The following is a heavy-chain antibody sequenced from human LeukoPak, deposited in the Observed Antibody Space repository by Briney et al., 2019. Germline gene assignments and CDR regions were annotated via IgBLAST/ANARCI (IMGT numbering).Heavy chain of an antibody. V-gene: IGHV3-30*03. J-gene: IGHJ4*02. CDR1: GVTFSNYG. CDR2: ISSNGSDK. CDR3: TTKVIRGNSGDDYDD. D-gene: IGHD5-12*01. Sequence: GGSLRLSCAASGVTFSNYGMHWVRQAPGKGLEWVALISSNGSDKLYGDSVKGRFTISRDDSKSTLYLQMNSLRVEDTAVYYCTTKVIRGNSGDDYDDWGQGTLVTVSS.